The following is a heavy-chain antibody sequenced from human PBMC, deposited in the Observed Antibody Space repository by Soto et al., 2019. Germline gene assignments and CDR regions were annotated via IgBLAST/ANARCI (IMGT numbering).Heavy chain of an antibody. V-gene: IGHV3-30-3*01. CDR1: GFTFSSYA. Sequence: GGSLRLSCAASGFTFSSYAIHWVRQAPGKGLEWVTIISKDGNSKHYADSVKGRFTISRDNSKNTLFLQMNSLRAEDTAVYYCARDPQGSYCYIDYWGQGTPVTVSS. D-gene: IGHD3-10*01. CDR2: ISKDGNSK. CDR3: ARDPQGSYCYIDY. J-gene: IGHJ4*02.